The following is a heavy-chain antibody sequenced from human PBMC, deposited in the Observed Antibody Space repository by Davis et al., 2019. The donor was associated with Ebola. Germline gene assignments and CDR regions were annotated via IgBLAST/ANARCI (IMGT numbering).Heavy chain of an antibody. D-gene: IGHD2-2*01. CDR2: VHSCWTT. J-gene: IGHJ4*02. V-gene: IGHV4-39*01. CDR1: GDSVGNPTYY. CDR3: ARIYAAPYSSTVHYFNF. Sequence: PSETLSLTCVVSGDSVGNPTYYWGRLRQPPGMGLEWIGTVHSCWTTHYNSTLKSRVITSMDTSKNQFSLMMNSVTAADTAVYYWARIYAAPYSSTVHYFNFWGQGRLVTVSS.